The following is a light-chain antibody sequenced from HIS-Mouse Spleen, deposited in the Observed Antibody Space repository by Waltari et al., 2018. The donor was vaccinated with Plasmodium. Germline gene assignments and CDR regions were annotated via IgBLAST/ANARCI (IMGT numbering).Light chain of an antibody. J-gene: IGLJ1*01. Sequence: QSALTQPASVSGSPGQSITTSCTGTSSYVGGYNYVSWYQQHPGKAPKLMIYEVSNRPSGVSNRFSGSKSGNTASLTISGLQAEDEADYYCSSYTSSSTLVFGTGTKVTVL. V-gene: IGLV2-14*01. CDR3: SSYTSSSTLV. CDR1: SSYVGGYNY. CDR2: EVS.